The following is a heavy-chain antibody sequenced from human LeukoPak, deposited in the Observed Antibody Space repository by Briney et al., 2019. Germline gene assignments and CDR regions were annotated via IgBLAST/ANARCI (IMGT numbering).Heavy chain of an antibody. D-gene: IGHD1-26*01. Sequence: SETLSLTCTVSGGSISSYYWSWIRQPAGKGLEWIGRIYTSGSTNYNPSLKSRVTMSVDTSKNQFSLKLSSVTAADTAVYYCARDIAPPSGYYYYYGMDVWGQGTTVTVSS. CDR1: GGSISSYY. V-gene: IGHV4-4*07. J-gene: IGHJ6*02. CDR3: ARDIAPPSGYYYYYGMDV. CDR2: IYTSGST.